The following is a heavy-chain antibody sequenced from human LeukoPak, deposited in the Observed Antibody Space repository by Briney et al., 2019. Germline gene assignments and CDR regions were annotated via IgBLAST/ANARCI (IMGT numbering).Heavy chain of an antibody. CDR1: GGSFNFYS. J-gene: IGHJ4*02. D-gene: IGHD3-16*01. CDR2: INHLGST. V-gene: IGHV4-34*01. CDR3: ARGKTARFSYFDS. Sequence: SETLSLTCTVYGGSFNFYSWTWIRQPPGKGLEWIGDINHLGSTNYNSSLKSRLSFSVDTSKNQFSPNLDSVTAADTAVYYCARGKTARFSYFDSWGQGNLVTVSS.